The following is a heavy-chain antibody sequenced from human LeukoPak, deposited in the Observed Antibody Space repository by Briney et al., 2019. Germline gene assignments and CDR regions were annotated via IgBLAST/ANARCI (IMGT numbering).Heavy chain of an antibody. J-gene: IGHJ2*01. CDR1: GGSISSSPFS. V-gene: IGHV4-39*01. Sequence: PSETLSLTCTVSGGSISSSPFSWGWIRQPPGKGLEWIGSIYYSGSTYYNPSLKSRVTISVDTSKNQFSLKLSSVTAADTAVYYCARVSGRFTWYFDLWGRGTLVTVSS. CDR2: IYYSGST. CDR3: ARVSGRFTWYFDL.